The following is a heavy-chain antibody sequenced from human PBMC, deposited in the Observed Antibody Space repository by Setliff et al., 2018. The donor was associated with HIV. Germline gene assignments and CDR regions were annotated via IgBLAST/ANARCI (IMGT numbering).Heavy chain of an antibody. CDR1: GGSISSSSYY. D-gene: IGHD2-15*01. J-gene: IGHJ5*02. Sequence: PSETLSLTCTVSGGSISSSSYYWAWVRQPPGKGLEWIGSIYYSGSTSYNPSLKSRVTISVDTSKNQFSLKLRSVTAADTAVYHCARRRGYCSGGTCYSGGYWFDPWGQGTLVTVSS. CDR2: IYYSGST. V-gene: IGHV4-39*01. CDR3: ARRRGYCSGGTCYSGGYWFDP.